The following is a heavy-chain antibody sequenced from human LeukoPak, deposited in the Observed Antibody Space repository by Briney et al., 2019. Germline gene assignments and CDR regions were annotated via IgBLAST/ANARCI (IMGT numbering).Heavy chain of an antibody. V-gene: IGHV1-18*01. Sequence: ASVKESCPASGYSLLSYGISWLGPARAQGLDGMGFISAYNGKTNYQHKRQGRLKMTTDTSTSTAYMELRILRSDNTAAYYCARDTPVDRVATIILHWGHGTLVTDAS. D-gene: IGHD5-12*01. CDR2: ISAYNGKT. CDR3: ARDTPVDRVATIILH. CDR1: GYSLLSYG. J-gene: IGHJ4*01.